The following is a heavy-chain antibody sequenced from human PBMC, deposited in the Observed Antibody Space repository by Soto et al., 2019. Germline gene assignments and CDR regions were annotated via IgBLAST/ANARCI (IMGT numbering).Heavy chain of an antibody. D-gene: IGHD6-13*01. V-gene: IGHV3-30*03. CDR3: ATLIPGYTRNSGSATGGMDV. CDR1: GFTFSNYG. CDR2: IFHDGSNK. J-gene: IGHJ6*02. Sequence: QVQLVESGGGVVQPGRSLRLSCAASGFTFSNYGMHWVRRAPGKGLEWMAVIFHDGSNKYYADAVKGRFTISRDNSENTLYLQMNSLRTEDTAVYYCATLIPGYTRNSGSATGGMDVWGQGTTVTVSS.